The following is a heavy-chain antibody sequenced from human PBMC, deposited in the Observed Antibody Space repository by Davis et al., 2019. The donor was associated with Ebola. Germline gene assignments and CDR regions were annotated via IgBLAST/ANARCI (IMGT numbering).Heavy chain of an antibody. J-gene: IGHJ5*02. Sequence: MPGGSLRLSCTVSGGSISSYYWGWIRQPPGKGLEWIGSIYYSGSTYYNPSLKSRVTISVDTSKNQFSLKLSSVTAADTAVYYCARQTGFWSGHNWFDPWGQGTLVTVSS. CDR1: GGSISSYY. D-gene: IGHD3-3*01. V-gene: IGHV4-39*01. CDR3: ARQTGFWSGHNWFDP. CDR2: IYYSGST.